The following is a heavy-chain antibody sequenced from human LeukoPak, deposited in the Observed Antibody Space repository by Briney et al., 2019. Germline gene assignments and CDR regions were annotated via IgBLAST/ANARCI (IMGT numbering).Heavy chain of an antibody. CDR1: GGSISSYY. CDR3: ARDGPSYGDYENWFDP. CDR2: IYYSGST. Sequence: SETLSLTCTVSGGSISSYYWSWIRQPPGKGLEWIGYIYYSGSTNYNPSLKSRVTISVDTSKNQFSLKLSSVTAADTAVYYCARDGPSYGDYENWFDPWGQGTLVTVSS. D-gene: IGHD4-17*01. J-gene: IGHJ5*02. V-gene: IGHV4-59*12.